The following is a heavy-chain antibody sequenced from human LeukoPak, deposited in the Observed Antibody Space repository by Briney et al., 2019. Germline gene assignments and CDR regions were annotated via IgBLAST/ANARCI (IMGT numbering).Heavy chain of an antibody. Sequence: KTSETLSLTCTVSGGSISSSSYYWGWIRQPPGKGLEWIGSIYYSGSTYYNPSLKSRVTISVDTSKNQFSLKLSPVTAADTAVDYCGRPQVDSSPLGFGGFPGYYYMDVWGQGATVTVSS. D-gene: IGHD3-16*01. CDR3: GRPQVDSSPLGFGGFPGYYYMDV. J-gene: IGHJ6*03. CDR1: GGSISSSSYY. V-gene: IGHV4-39*01. CDR2: IYYSGST.